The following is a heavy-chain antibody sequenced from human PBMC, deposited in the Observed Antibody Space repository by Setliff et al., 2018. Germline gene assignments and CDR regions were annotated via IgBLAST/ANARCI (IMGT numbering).Heavy chain of an antibody. CDR1: GGSFSGYY. Sequence: PSETLSLTCAVYGGSFSGYYWSWIRQPPGKGLEWIGEINHSGSTNYNPSLKSRVTISVDTSKNQFSLKPSSVTAADTAVYYCARAYSYYYYYMDVWGKGTTVTVSS. J-gene: IGHJ6*03. D-gene: IGHD4-4*01. V-gene: IGHV4-34*01. CDR3: ARAYSYYYYYMDV. CDR2: INHSGST.